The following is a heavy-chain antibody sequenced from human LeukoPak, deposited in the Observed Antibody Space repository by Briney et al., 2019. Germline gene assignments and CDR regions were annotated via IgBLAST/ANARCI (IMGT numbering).Heavy chain of an antibody. D-gene: IGHD4-23*01. CDR2: IKEVGSEK. CDR1: GFTFRNYW. V-gene: IGHV3-7*01. Sequence: GGSLRLSCAASGFTFRNYWMSWVRQAPGKGLEWVANIKEVGSEKHYVDSVKGRFTISRDNAKNSLYLQSLYLQMNSLRAEDTAVYYCATGLDYGGHFNYYGMDVWGQGTTVTVS. J-gene: IGHJ6*02. CDR3: ATGLDYGGHFNYYGMDV.